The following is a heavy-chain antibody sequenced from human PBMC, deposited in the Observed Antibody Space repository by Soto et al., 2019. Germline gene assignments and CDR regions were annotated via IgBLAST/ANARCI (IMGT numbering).Heavy chain of an antibody. J-gene: IGHJ6*02. CDR1: GYTFTTYG. CDR2: INGYNGNA. CDR3: ARMANVPEYYYGMDV. V-gene: IGHV1-18*01. D-gene: IGHD6-6*01. Sequence: QVQLVQSGAEVKKPGASVTVSCKASGYTFTTYGVSWVRQAPGQGLEWLGWINGYNGNAKYAENLQGRVSMTPDASASTANMELGSLRSDDTAVYYCARMANVPEYYYGMDVWGQGTTVTVSS.